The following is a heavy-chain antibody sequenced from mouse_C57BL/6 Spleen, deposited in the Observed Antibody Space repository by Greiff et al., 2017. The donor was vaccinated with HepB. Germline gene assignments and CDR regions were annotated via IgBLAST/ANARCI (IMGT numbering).Heavy chain of an antibody. Sequence: QVQLQQPGAELVKPGASVKVSCKASGYTFTSYWMHWVKQRPGQGLEWIGRIHPSDSDTNYNQKFKGKATLTVDTSSSTAYMQLSSLTSEDSAVYYCATERGDYAMDYWGQGTSVTVSS. CDR1: GYTFTSYW. J-gene: IGHJ4*01. CDR2: IHPSDSDT. CDR3: ATERGDYAMDY. V-gene: IGHV1-74*01.